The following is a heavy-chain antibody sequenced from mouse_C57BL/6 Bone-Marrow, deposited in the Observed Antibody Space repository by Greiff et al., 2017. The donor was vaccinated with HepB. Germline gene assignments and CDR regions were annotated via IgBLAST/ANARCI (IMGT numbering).Heavy chain of an antibody. CDR2: IDPSDSYT. V-gene: IGHV1-50*01. CDR3: ARDYYGSSHTSYAMDD. CDR1: GYTFTSYW. D-gene: IGHD1-1*01. Sequence: QVQLQQPGAELVKPGASVKLSCKASGYTFTSYWMQWVNQRPGQGLEWIGEIDPSDSYTNYTQKFKGKDTLTVDTSSRTAYMQRSSLTSEYSAVYYCARDYYGSSHTSYAMDDWGQGTSVTVSS. J-gene: IGHJ4*01.